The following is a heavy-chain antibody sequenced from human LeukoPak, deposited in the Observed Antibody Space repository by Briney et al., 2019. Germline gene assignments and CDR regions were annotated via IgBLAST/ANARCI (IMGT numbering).Heavy chain of an antibody. V-gene: IGHV4-39*01. J-gene: IGHJ6*02. CDR3: ARRRGSYGMDYYYYYGMDV. Sequence: SETLSLTCTVSGGSIGSSSYYWGWIRQPPGKGLEWIGSIYYSGSTYYNPSLKSRVTISVDTSKNQFSLKLSSVTAADTAVYYCARRRGSYGMDYYYYYGMDVWGQGTTVTVSS. CDR2: IYYSGST. CDR1: GGSIGSSSYY. D-gene: IGHD1-26*01.